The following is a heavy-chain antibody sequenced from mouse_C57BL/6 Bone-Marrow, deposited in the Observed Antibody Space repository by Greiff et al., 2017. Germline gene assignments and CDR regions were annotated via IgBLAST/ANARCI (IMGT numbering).Heavy chain of an antibody. CDR3: AREGVTTVVATRLWYFDV. D-gene: IGHD1-1*01. CDR2: INPNNGGT. J-gene: IGHJ1*03. CDR1: GYTFTDYY. V-gene: IGHV1-26*01. Sequence: EVQLQQSGPELVKPGASVKISCKASGYTFTDYYMNWVKQSHGKSLEWIGDINPNNGGTSYNQKFKGKATLTVDKSSSTAYMELRSLTSEDSAVYYCAREGVTTVVATRLWYFDVWGTGTTVTVSS.